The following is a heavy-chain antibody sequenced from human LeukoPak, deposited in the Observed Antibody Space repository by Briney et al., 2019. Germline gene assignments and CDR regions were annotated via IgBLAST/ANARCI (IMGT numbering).Heavy chain of an antibody. J-gene: IGHJ4*02. CDR3: ARAVYDYIWGSYRFDY. D-gene: IGHD3-16*02. V-gene: IGHV4-34*01. CDR2: INHSGNT. CDR1: GGSFSGYY. Sequence: SETLSLTCAVYGGSFSGYYWNWIRQPPGKGLEWIGEINHSGNTNYNPSLKSRVTMSVDTSKNQFSLKLSSVNAADTAVYYCARAVYDYIWGSYRFDYWGQGTLVTVSS.